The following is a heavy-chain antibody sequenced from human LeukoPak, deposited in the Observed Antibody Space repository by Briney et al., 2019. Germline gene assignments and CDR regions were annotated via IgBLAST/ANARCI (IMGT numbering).Heavy chain of an antibody. CDR3: AGYCSSTSCYGFYYYMDV. CDR1: GGTFNNYA. CDR2: IIHMFGTT. V-gene: IGHV1-69*13. D-gene: IGHD2-2*01. J-gene: IGHJ6*03. Sequence: SVKVSCKTSGGTFNNYAISWVRQAPGQGLEWMGGIIHMFGTTNYAQKFQGRVTITADESTRTAWMELSSLRSEDTAVYYCAGYCSSTSCYGFYYYMDVWGKGTTVTVSS.